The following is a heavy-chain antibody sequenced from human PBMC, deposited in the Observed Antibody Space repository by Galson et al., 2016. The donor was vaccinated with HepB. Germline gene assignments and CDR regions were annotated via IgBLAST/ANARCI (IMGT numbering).Heavy chain of an antibody. CDR1: GYTFTDYG. CDR3: ARGHIVATVDYYYYGLDV. Sequence: SVKVSCKASGYTFTDYGISWVRQAPGQRLEWMGWINAANGDTKYSQKLQGRGTITWDTSANTAYMELSSLRSEDTAVYYCARGHIVATVDYYYYGLDVWGQGTTVTVSS. D-gene: IGHD5-12*01. J-gene: IGHJ6*02. V-gene: IGHV1-3*01. CDR2: INAANGDT.